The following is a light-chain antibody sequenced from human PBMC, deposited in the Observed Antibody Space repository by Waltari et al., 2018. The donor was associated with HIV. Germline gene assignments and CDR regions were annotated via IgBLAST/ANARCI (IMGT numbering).Light chain of an antibody. CDR1: RIGTKS. V-gene: IGLV3-21*04. CDR3: EVWDETRNHVV. J-gene: IGLJ2*01. Sequence: YVLTQPPSVSVAPGQTATITCGGDRIGTKSVHWYQQKSGQAPQLIIYYDSDRPSGIPGRFSCSNSGSTATLTISRVEAGDEADYYCEVWDETRNHVVFGGGTKLFAL. CDR2: YDS.